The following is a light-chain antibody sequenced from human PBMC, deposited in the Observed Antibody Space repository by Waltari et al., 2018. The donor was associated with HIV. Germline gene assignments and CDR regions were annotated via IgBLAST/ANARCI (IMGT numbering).Light chain of an antibody. J-gene: IGKJ1*01. CDR1: QSVSSN. CDR3: QQYNNWPPWT. Sequence: EIVMTQSPATLSVSPGERATSTCRASQSVSSNLAWYQQKPGQAPRLLIYGASIRATGIPARFSGSGSGTEFTLTISILQSEDFAVYYCQQYNNWPPWTFGQGTKVEIK. CDR2: GAS. V-gene: IGKV3D-15*03.